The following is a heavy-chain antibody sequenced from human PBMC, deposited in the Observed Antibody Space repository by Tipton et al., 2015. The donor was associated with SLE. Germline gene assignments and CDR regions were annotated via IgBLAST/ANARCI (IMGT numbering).Heavy chain of an antibody. Sequence: TLSLTCTVSGASISSYYWSWFRQPPGKGLEWIGYVHYSGRTDSNPSLKSRVTVSIDTSKNQLSLILRSVTAADTAIYYCAKERGTGGSPGGNWFDPWGQGSLVTVSS. J-gene: IGHJ5*02. V-gene: IGHV4-59*01. D-gene: IGHD1-14*01. CDR2: VHYSGRT. CDR3: AKERGTGGSPGGNWFDP. CDR1: GASISSYY.